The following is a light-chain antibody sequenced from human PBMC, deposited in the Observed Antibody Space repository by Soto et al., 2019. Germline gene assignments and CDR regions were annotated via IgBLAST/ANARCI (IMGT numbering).Light chain of an antibody. V-gene: IGLV2-8*01. CDR1: SSDVGGYNY. J-gene: IGLJ1*01. CDR2: EVS. CDR3: SAYAGSNNYV. Sequence: QSVLTQPPSASGSPGQPVTISCTGTSSDVGGYNYVSWYQQHPGKAPKLMIYEVSKRPSGVPDRFSGSKSGKTASLTVSGLQAEDEADYYCSAYAGSNNYVFGTGTKVTVL.